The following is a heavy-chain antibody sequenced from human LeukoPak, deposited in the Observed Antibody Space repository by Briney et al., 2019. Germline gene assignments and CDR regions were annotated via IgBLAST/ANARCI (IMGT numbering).Heavy chain of an antibody. CDR3: ASENIVGATTSY. CDR2: INWIGGST. D-gene: IGHD1-26*01. V-gene: IGHV3-23*01. CDR1: GFTFDDYA. J-gene: IGHJ4*02. Sequence: GGSLRLSCAASGFTFDDYAMTWVRQAPGKGLEWVSGINWIGGSTYYADSVKGRFTISRDNSKNTLYLQMNSLRADDAAVYYCASENIVGATTSYWGQGTLVTVSS.